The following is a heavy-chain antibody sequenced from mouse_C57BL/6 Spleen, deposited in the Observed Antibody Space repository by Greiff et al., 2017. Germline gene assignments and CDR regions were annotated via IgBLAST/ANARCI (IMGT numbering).Heavy chain of an antibody. V-gene: IGHV1-66*01. CDR3: ARAVGILLKDY. CDR2: IYPGSGNT. Sequence: QVQLQQSGPELVKPGASVKISCKASGYSFTSYYIHWVKQRPGQGLEWIGWIYPGSGNTKYNEKFKGKATLTADTSSSTADMQLSSLTSEDSAVYYCARAVGILLKDYWGQGTTLTVSS. J-gene: IGHJ2*01. D-gene: IGHD1-1*01. CDR1: GYSFTSYY.